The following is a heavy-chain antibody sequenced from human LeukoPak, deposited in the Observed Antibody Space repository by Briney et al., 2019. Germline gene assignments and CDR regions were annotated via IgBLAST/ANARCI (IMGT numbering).Heavy chain of an antibody. CDR3: ARSDYDFWSGYGYYYYYMDV. CDR1: GYSIGSGYY. CDR2: IYHSGST. Sequence: PSETLSLTCAVSGYSIGSGYYWGWIRQPPGKGLEWIGSIYHSGSTYYNPSLKSRVTISVDTSKNQFSLKLSSVTAADTAVYYCARSDYDFWSGYGYYYYYMDVWGKGTTVTVSS. V-gene: IGHV4-38-2*01. D-gene: IGHD3-3*01. J-gene: IGHJ6*03.